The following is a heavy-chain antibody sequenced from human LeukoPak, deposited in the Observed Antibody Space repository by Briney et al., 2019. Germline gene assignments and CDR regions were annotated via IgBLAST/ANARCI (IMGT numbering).Heavy chain of an antibody. D-gene: IGHD6-19*01. J-gene: IGHJ4*02. CDR3: AKEGQTVAGNGYFDY. V-gene: IGHV3-23*01. CDR1: GFTFSSYA. Sequence: GSLRLSCAASGFTFSSYAMSWVRQAPGKGLEWVSSISGTGIDTYYADSVKGRFTVSRDNSQNTLYLHMKSLRDEDTALYYCAKEGQTVAGNGYFDYWGQGTLVTVSS. CDR2: ISGTGIDT.